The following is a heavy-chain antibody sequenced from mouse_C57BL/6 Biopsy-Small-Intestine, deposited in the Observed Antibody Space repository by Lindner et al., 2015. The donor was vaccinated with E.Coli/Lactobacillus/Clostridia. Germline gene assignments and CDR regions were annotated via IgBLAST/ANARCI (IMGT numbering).Heavy chain of an antibody. J-gene: IGHJ3*01. CDR2: IYPGSGNT. D-gene: IGHD2-3*01. CDR3: ARCAGYFCAWFAY. CDR1: GYTFSDYH. Sequence: VQLQESGPELVKPGASVKISCKASGYTFSDYHINWMKQRPGQGLEWIGWIYPGSGNTKYNERFKGKATLTVDTSSSPVYMQLSSLTSEDSAVYFCARCAGYFCAWFAYWGQGTLVTVSA. V-gene: IGHV1-84*01.